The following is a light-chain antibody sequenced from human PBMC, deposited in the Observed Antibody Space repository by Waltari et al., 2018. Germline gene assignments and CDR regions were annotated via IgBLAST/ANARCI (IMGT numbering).Light chain of an antibody. CDR2: AAS. J-gene: IGKJ4*01. CDR3: QQYYSVPL. V-gene: IGKV1-NL1*01. CDR1: HDIRNS. Sequence: DIQMTQSPSSLSASVGGRVTITCRASHDIRNSLAWYQQKPGKAPKLLLYAASRLESGVPSRFSGGGSGTDYTLTISSLQPEDFATYYCQQYYSVPLFGGGTRVEIE.